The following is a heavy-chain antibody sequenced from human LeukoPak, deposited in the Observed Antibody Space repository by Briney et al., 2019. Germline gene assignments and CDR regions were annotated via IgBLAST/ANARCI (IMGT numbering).Heavy chain of an antibody. J-gene: IGHJ6*02. Sequence: GGSLRLSCAASGFTFSSYWMHWVRQAPGKGLVWVSRINTDGSSTSYADSVKGRFTISRDNAKNTLYLQMNSLRAEDTAVYYCVRWLRGIADEDGVDVWGQGTTVTVSS. CDR2: INTDGSST. V-gene: IGHV3-74*01. CDR3: VRWLRGIADEDGVDV. CDR1: GFTFSSYW. D-gene: IGHD6-13*01.